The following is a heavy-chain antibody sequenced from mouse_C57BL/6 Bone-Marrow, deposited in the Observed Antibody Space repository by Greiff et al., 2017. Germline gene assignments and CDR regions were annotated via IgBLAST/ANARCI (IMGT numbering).Heavy chain of an antibody. Sequence: EVQVVESGGGLVKPGGSPKLSCAASGFTFSSYAMSWVRQTPEKRLEWVATISDGGSYTYYPDNVKGRFTISRDNAKNNLYLQMSHLKSEDTAMYYCARVMGPWFAYWGQGTLVTVSA. V-gene: IGHV5-4*01. CDR2: ISDGGSYT. CDR3: ARVMGPWFAY. D-gene: IGHD2-3*01. CDR1: GFTFSSYA. J-gene: IGHJ3*01.